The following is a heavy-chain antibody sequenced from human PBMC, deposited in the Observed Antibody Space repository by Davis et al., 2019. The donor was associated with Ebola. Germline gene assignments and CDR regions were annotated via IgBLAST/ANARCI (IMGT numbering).Heavy chain of an antibody. D-gene: IGHD4-17*01. CDR3: AKDSGGAMTTVTRGSY. Sequence: PGGSLRLSCAASGFTFSSYAMSWVRQAPGKGLEWVSAISGSGGSTYYADSVKGRFTISRDNSKNTLYLQMNSLRAEDTAVHYCAKDSGGAMTTVTRGSYWGQGTLVTVSS. CDR2: ISGSGGST. V-gene: IGHV3-23*01. CDR1: GFTFSSYA. J-gene: IGHJ4*02.